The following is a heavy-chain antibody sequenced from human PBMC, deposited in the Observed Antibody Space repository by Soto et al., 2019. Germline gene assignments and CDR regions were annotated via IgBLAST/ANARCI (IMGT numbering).Heavy chain of an antibody. V-gene: IGHV1-8*01. CDR3: ARERNWFYH. J-gene: IGHJ5*02. Sequence: QVQLVQSGAEVKKPGASVKVSCKASGYTFTSYEINWLRQAPGQGLEWMGWMNPNGGNTVYARRFQGRVTLTRHTSISTAYMELRSPTSEYTGVYYWARERNWFYHWGQGTLVTFAS. CDR1: GYTFTSYE. CDR2: MNPNGGNT.